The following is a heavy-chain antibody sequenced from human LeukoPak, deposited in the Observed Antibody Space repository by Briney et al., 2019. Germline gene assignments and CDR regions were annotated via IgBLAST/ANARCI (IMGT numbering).Heavy chain of an antibody. J-gene: IGHJ5*02. Sequence: GGSLRLSKAPAEFTFSNYAKTCVRQAPWEGLEWLSGISGGAGATYYADSVKGRFTISRDNSKNTLFLQMNNLRAGDTALYYCAKGATTSCYSGLDTWGQGTLVTVSS. D-gene: IGHD2-2*01. V-gene: IGHV3-23*01. CDR2: ISGGAGAT. CDR3: AKGATTSCYSGLDT. CDR1: EFTFSNYA.